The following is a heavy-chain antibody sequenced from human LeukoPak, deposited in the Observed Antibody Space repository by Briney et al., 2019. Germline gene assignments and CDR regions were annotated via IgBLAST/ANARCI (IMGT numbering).Heavy chain of an antibody. CDR1: GFTFDDYA. J-gene: IGHJ6*02. Sequence: PGGSLRLSCAASGFTFDDYAMHWVRQGPGKGPQWVSFISADGGGTYYAESVKGRFTISRDNSKNSLFLQMNSLRSEDSALYYCAKDMQTVAGLSNYYYYAMAVWGQGTTVTVSS. CDR3: AKDMQTVAGLSNYYYYAMAV. CDR2: ISADGGGT. V-gene: IGHV3-43*02. D-gene: IGHD6-13*01.